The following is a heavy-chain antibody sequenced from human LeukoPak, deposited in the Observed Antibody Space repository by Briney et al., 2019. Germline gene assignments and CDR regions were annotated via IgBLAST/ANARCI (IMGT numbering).Heavy chain of an antibody. V-gene: IGHV1-2*02. D-gene: IGHD2-8*01. CDR1: GYTFSGYY. CDR2: GNPKSGGT. J-gene: IGHJ4*02. Sequence: ASVKVSCKASGYTFSGYYIHWMRQAPGQGLEWMGWGNPKSGGTNFAQKFQGRVTMTRDTSISTAYMELSRLRSDDTAVYYCARDPGYCTNGVCYDFDYWGQGTLSPSPQ. CDR3: ARDPGYCTNGVCYDFDY.